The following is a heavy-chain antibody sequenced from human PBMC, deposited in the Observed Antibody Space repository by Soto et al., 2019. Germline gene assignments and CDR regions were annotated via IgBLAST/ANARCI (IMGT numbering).Heavy chain of an antibody. CDR3: AGAYYYDSSGYYYGH. CDR2: INHSGST. J-gene: IGHJ4*02. Sequence: SETLSLTCVVYGGSFSGYSWSWIRQPPGKGLEWIGEINHSGSTNYNPSLKSRVTISVDTSKNQFSLKLSSVTAADTAVYYCAGAYYYDSSGYYYGHWGQGTLVTVS. V-gene: IGHV4-34*01. D-gene: IGHD3-22*01. CDR1: GGSFSGYS.